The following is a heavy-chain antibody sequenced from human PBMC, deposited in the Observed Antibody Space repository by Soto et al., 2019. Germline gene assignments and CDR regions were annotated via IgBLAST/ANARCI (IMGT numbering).Heavy chain of an antibody. CDR1: GGSISSTSYY. CDR3: ASQPSYYHYYGMDV. Sequence: SSETLSLTCTVSGGSISSTSYYWCWIRQPPGKGLEWIGSIYHSGTTYYNPSLKSRVTISVDKSRNQFSLRVTSVTAADTAVYYCASQPSYYHYYGMDVWGQGTTVTVSS. CDR2: IYHSGTT. J-gene: IGHJ6*02. V-gene: IGHV4-39*01.